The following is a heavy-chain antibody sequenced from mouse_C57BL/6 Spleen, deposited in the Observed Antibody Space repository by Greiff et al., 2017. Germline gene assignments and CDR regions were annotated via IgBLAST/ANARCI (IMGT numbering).Heavy chain of an antibody. D-gene: IGHD2-5*01. CDR2: IDPETGGT. J-gene: IGHJ3*01. Sequence: LVRPGASVTLSCKASGYTFTDYEMHWVKQTPVHGLEWIGAIDPETGGTAYNQKFKGKAILTADKSSSTAYMELRSLTSEDSAVYYCTRSRYYSNGFAYWGQGTLVTVSA. CDR3: TRSRYYSNGFAY. CDR1: GYTFTDYE. V-gene: IGHV1-15*01.